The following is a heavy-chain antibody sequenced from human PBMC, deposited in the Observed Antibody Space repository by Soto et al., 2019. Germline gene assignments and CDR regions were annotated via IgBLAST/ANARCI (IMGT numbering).Heavy chain of an antibody. J-gene: IGHJ6*02. Sequence: GASVKVSCKASGFTFTSSAVQWVRQARGQRLEWIGWIVVGSGNTNYAQKLQERVTITRDMSTSTAYMELSSLRSEDTAVYYCAASCYDILTGYYFYGTFYGMDVWGQGTTVTVSS. D-gene: IGHD3-9*01. CDR2: IVVGSGNT. CDR3: AASCYDILTGYYFYGTFYGMDV. CDR1: GFTFTSSA. V-gene: IGHV1-58*01.